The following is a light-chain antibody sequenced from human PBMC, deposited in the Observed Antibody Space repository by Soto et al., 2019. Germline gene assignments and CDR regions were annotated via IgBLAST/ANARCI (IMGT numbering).Light chain of an antibody. CDR3: TSYTAKNTLV. V-gene: IGLV2-14*01. CDR1: TSDIHDFNS. Sequence: QSVLTQPASVSGSPGQSITISCSGPTSDIHDFNSISWYRHHPGKAPRLIVYDVNKRPSGISPRFSGSKSGLTASLTISGLQGEDEADYFCTSYTAKNTLVFGTGTKSPS. J-gene: IGLJ1*01. CDR2: DVN.